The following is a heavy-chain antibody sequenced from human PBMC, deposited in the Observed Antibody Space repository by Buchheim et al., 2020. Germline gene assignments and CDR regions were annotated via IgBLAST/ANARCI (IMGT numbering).Heavy chain of an antibody. CDR1: GFTFSSYW. D-gene: IGHD3-10*01. J-gene: IGHJ1*01. CDR2: IKQDGSEK. Sequence: EVQLVESGGGLVQPGGSLRLSCAASGFTFSSYWMRWVRQAPGKGLEWVANIKQDGSEKYYVDSVKGRFTISRDNAKNSLYLQSNSLRAEDTAVNYWAIAGPPGSGSYYFFQHGGKGTL. V-gene: IGHV3-7*01. CDR3: AIAGPPGSGSYYFFQH.